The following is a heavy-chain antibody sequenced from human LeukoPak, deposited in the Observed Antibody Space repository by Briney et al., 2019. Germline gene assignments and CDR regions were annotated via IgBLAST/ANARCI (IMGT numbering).Heavy chain of an antibody. CDR2: ISSSSTI. D-gene: IGHD6-13*01. J-gene: IGHJ4*02. V-gene: IGHV3-48*01. Sequence: AGGSLRLSCAASGFTFSSYSMNWARQAPGEGLGWVSYISSSSTIYYADSVKGRFTLSRDNAKNSLYLQMNSLRAEDTALYYCAKDIVTGIAAAGAIDYWGQGTLVTVSS. CDR1: GFTFSSYS. CDR3: AKDIVTGIAAAGAIDY.